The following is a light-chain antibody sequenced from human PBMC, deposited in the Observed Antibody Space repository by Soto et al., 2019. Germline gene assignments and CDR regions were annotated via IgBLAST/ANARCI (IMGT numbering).Light chain of an antibody. CDR3: QTWSTDIRV. CDR2: LNSDGSH. Sequence: QSVLTQPPSASASLGASVKLTCTLSSGHNSYAIAWHQQQPEKGPRYLMKLNSDGSHSKGDGIPDRFSGSSSGAERYLTISSLQSEDEGDYYCQTWSTDIRVFGGGTQLTVL. CDR1: SGHNSYA. J-gene: IGLJ3*02. V-gene: IGLV4-69*01.